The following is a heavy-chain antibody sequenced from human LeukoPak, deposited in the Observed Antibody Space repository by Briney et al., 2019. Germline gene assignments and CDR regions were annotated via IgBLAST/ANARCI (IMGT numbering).Heavy chain of an antibody. CDR1: GFTFSSYW. J-gene: IGHJ4*02. Sequence: GGSLRLXCAASGFTFSSYWMSWVRQAPGKGLEWVANIKQDGSEKYYVDSVKGRFTISRDNAKNSLYLQMNSLRAEDTAVYYCASEPPGDYFDHWGQGTLVTVSS. CDR2: IKQDGSEK. CDR3: ASEPPGDYFDH. V-gene: IGHV3-7*01.